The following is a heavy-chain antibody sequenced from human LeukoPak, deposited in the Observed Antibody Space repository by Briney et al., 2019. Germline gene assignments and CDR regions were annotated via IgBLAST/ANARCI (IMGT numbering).Heavy chain of an antibody. D-gene: IGHD3-10*01. CDR2: ISANGSIT. CDR3: AKGGFGRPFDY. J-gene: IGHJ4*02. Sequence: GGSLRLSCAASGFTFSAYGMSWVRQSPGQGLEWVSGISANGSITFYARSVRGRFTISRDNPQNTVYPQMNSLRAEDTAVYYCAKGGFGRPFDYWGQGTLVTVSS. V-gene: IGHV3-23*01. CDR1: GFTFSAYG.